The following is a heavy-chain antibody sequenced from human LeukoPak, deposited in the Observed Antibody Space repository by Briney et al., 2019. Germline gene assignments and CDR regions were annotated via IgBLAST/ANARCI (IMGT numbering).Heavy chain of an antibody. V-gene: IGHV3-74*01. CDR1: GFSFSGHW. CDR3: ARGPNSNWSGLDF. J-gene: IGHJ4*02. Sequence: GSLRLSCIASGFSFSGHWMHWARQLPGKGLVWVSRISPTGSTTSYADSVKGRFTVSRDNAKNTLYLQVNNLRAEDTAVYYCARGPNSNWSGLDFWGQGTLLTISS. D-gene: IGHD6-6*01. CDR2: ISPTGSTT.